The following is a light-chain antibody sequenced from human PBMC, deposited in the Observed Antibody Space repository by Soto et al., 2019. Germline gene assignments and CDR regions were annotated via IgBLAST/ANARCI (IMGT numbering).Light chain of an antibody. CDR1: QGISNF. J-gene: IGKJ1*01. Sequence: DIQMTQSPVSLHVSVGDRVTISCRASQGISNFVAWYQHKVGKSPTLLIYAASALESGVPSRFSGSGSGTDFNLTISSLQPEDVATYYCQKYDSAPLAFGQGTKVELK. CDR2: AAS. CDR3: QKYDSAPLA. V-gene: IGKV1-27*01.